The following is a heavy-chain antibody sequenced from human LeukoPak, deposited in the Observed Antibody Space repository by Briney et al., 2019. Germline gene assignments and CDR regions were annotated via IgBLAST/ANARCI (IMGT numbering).Heavy chain of an antibody. D-gene: IGHD1-1*01. CDR2: INGSGGST. Sequence: GGSLRLSCAASGFTFNSYAMSWVRQAPGKGLEWVSAINGSGGSTYYADSVKGRFTISRDNAKNSLYLQMNSLRAEDTAVYCCGRDATDRRSVYTSCYYWGQGTLGTVSS. V-gene: IGHV3-23*01. CDR3: GRDATDRRSVYTSCYY. CDR1: GFTFNSYA. J-gene: IGHJ4*02.